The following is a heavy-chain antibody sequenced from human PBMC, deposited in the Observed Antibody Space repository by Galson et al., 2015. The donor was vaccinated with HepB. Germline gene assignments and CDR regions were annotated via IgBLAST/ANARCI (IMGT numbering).Heavy chain of an antibody. CDR2: IRNRASNYAT. Sequence: SLRLSCAASGFTFSGSGIHWVRLASGKGLEWVGRIRNRASNYATAYAASVRGRFTVSRDDSKNTAYLQMNSLKTEDTAVYYCTKGYGLFESWGQGSLVTVSS. D-gene: IGHD5-18*01. CDR3: TKGYGLFES. V-gene: IGHV3-73*01. J-gene: IGHJ5*01. CDR1: GFTFSGSG.